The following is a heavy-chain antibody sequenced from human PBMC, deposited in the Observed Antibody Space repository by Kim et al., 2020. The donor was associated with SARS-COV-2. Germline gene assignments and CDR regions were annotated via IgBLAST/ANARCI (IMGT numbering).Heavy chain of an antibody. CDR2: ISPYNGNT. V-gene: IGHV1-18*01. D-gene: IGHD7-27*01. CDR1: GYTFTSYG. CDR3: ARDGDLPDY. J-gene: IGHJ4*02. Sequence: ASVKVSCKASGYTFTSYGISWVRQAPGQGLEWMGWISPYNGNTKYAQKFQGRVSMSTDTSTTTASMELRSLTSDDTAVYYCARDGDLPDYWGQGTLVTVS.